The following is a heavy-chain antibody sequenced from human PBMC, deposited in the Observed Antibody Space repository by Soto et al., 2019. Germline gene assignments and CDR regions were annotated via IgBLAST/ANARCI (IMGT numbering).Heavy chain of an antibody. V-gene: IGHV4-39*01. Sequence: QLQLQESGPGLVKPSEILSLTCAVSGGSISSSSYHWGWIRQPPGKGLEWIGSVHYTGSTHYNSSLKRRVAVSVDTSKNQLSLRLTSVTAADTAVYYCARIYSSRLYFDYWGQGTLVTVSS. CDR1: GGSISSSSYH. CDR3: ARIYSSRLYFDY. J-gene: IGHJ4*02. D-gene: IGHD6-13*01. CDR2: VHYTGST.